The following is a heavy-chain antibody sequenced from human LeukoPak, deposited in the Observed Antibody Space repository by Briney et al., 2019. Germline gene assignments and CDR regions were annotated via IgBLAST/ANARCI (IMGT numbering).Heavy chain of an antibody. Sequence: GGSLRLSCAASGSPFSSYSMTWVRQAPGKGLEWVANIKPDGTTKFYVDSVKGRFTISRDNALNSLYLQMNSLRAEDTAIYYCARSIPYGTTWYGRSDYWGQGTLVTVSS. CDR3: ARSIPYGTTWYGRSDY. CDR1: GSPFSSYS. CDR2: IKPDGTTK. J-gene: IGHJ4*02. V-gene: IGHV3-7*03. D-gene: IGHD6-13*01.